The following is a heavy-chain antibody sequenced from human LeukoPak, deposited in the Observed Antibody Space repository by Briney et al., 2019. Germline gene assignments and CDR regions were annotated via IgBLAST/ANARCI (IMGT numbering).Heavy chain of an antibody. CDR1: GFTFSNYA. CDR2: ISSSSSTI. D-gene: IGHD6-19*01. J-gene: IGHJ6*03. Sequence: PGGSLRLSCAASGFTFSNYAMTWVRQAPGKGLEWVSYISSSSSTIYYADSVKGRFTISRDNAKNSLYLQMNSLRAEDTAVYYCARAAVALGVYYYYYMDVWGEGTTVTVSS. V-gene: IGHV3-48*01. CDR3: ARAAVALGVYYYYYMDV.